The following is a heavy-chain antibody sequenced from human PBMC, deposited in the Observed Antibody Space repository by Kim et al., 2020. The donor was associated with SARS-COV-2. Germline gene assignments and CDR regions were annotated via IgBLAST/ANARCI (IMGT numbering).Heavy chain of an antibody. D-gene: IGHD3-22*01. CDR2: ISYDGSNK. J-gene: IGHJ4*02. V-gene: IGHV3-30*18. CDR1: GFTFSSYG. Sequence: GGSLRLSCAASGFTFSSYGTHWVRQAPGKGLEWVAVISYDGSNKYYADSVKGRFTISRDNSKNTLYLQMNSLRAEDTAVYYCAKDSGRITMIVVVITGIDYWGQGTLVTVSS. CDR3: AKDSGRITMIVVVITGIDY.